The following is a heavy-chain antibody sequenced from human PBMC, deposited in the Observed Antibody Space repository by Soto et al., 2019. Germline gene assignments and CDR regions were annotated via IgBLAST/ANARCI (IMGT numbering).Heavy chain of an antibody. CDR2: IKQDGSEK. CDR3: ARSSYYGSGRKLTY. V-gene: IGHV3-7*01. CDR1: GFTFSSYW. D-gene: IGHD3-10*01. Sequence: GGSLRLSCAASGFTFSSYWMSWVRQAPGKGLEWVANIKQDGSEKYYVDSVKGRFTISRDNAKNSLYLQMNSLRAEDTAVYYCARSSYYGSGRKLTYWGQGTLVTVSS. J-gene: IGHJ4*02.